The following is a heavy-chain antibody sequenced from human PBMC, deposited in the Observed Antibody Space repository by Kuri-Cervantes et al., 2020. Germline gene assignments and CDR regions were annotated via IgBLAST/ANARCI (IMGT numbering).Heavy chain of an antibody. CDR3: ARDWGIAAEKGDY. D-gene: IGHD6-13*01. J-gene: IGHJ4*02. Sequence: GGSLRLSCAASGFTFSNYAMSWVRQAPGKGLEWVSVISASGGSTYYADSVKGRFTISRDNSKNTLYLQMNSLRAEDTAVYYCARDWGIAAEKGDYWGQGTLVTVSS. V-gene: IGHV3-23*01. CDR1: GFTFSNYA. CDR2: ISASGGST.